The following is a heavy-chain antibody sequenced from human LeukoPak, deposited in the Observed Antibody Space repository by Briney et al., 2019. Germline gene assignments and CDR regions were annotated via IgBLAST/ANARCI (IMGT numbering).Heavy chain of an antibody. CDR3: ARDRAPVVPAAIRYYYYMDV. D-gene: IGHD2-2*02. V-gene: IGHV1-69*01. Sequence: SVKVSCKXSGGTFSSYAISWVRQAPGQGLEWMGGIIPIFGTANYAQKFQGRVTITADESTSTAYMELSSLRSEDTAVYYCARDRAPVVPAAIRYYYYMDVWGKGTTVTVSS. J-gene: IGHJ6*03. CDR1: GGTFSSYA. CDR2: IIPIFGTA.